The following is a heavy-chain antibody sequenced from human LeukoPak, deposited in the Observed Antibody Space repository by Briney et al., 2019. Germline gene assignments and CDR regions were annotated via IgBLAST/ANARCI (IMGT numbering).Heavy chain of an antibody. CDR2: VSYDGSNK. V-gene: IGHV3-30*10. D-gene: IGHD3-10*01. J-gene: IGHJ4*02. Sequence: GGSLRLSCAASGFTFRSYAVHWVRQAPGRGLEWVAVVSYDGSNKYYTDSVRGRFTISRDNSKNTLYLQMNSLRAEDTALYYCARDRSLSPFGELFIWGQGTLVTVSS. CDR3: ARDRSLSPFGELFI. CDR1: GFTFRSYA.